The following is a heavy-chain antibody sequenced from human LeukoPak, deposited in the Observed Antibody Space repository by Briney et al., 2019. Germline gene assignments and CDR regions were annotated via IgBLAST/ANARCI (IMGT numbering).Heavy chain of an antibody. CDR1: GFTFSRYW. J-gene: IGHJ3*02. CDR3: VRDGRSEEGRAFDI. CDR2: IKEDGSEK. Sequence: GGSLRLSCAASGFTFSRYWMSWVRQAPGKGLEWVAQIKEDGSEKYYVDSVRGRFSISRDNAKNSQYLEMNSLRAEDSAVYYCVRDGRSEEGRAFDIWGQGTMVAVSS. D-gene: IGHD1-26*01. V-gene: IGHV3-7*01.